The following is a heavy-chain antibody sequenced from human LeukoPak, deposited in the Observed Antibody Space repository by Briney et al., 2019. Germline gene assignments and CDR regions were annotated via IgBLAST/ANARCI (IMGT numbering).Heavy chain of an antibody. Sequence: GASVKVSCKASGYTFTSYDINWVRQATGQGLEWMGWMYPNSGNTGYAQKFQGRVTMTRNTSISTAYMELSSLRSEDTAVYYCARGTIVVVPAAMLYYYYYYMDVWGKGTTVTISS. J-gene: IGHJ6*03. CDR1: GYTFTSYD. CDR2: MYPNSGNT. D-gene: IGHD2-2*01. CDR3: ARGTIVVVPAAMLYYYYYYMDV. V-gene: IGHV1-8*01.